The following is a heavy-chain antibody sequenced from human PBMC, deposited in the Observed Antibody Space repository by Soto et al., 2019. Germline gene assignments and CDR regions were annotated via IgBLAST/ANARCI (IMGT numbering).Heavy chain of an antibody. CDR3: ARVRAVVVAAAPSNWFDP. D-gene: IGHD2-15*01. CDR1: GGSISSGGYY. CDR2: IYYSGST. J-gene: IGHJ5*02. Sequence: SETLSLTCTVSGGSISSGGYYWSWIRQHPGKGLEWIGYIYYSGSTYYNPSLKSRVTISVDTSKNQFSLKLSSVTAADTAVYYCARVRAVVVAAAPSNWFDPWGQGTLVTVSS. V-gene: IGHV4-31*03.